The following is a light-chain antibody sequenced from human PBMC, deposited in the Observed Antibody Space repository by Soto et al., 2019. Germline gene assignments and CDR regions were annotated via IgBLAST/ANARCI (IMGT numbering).Light chain of an antibody. CDR3: AAWDDSLNGRV. J-gene: IGLJ3*02. CDR1: SSNIGSNA. CDR2: YDD. V-gene: IGLV1-36*01. Sequence: QAVVTQPPSVSGAPRQRVTISCSGSSSNIGSNAVNWYQQLPGKAPKLLIYYDDMVPSGVSDRFSASKSGTSASLAISRLQSEDEADYYCAAWDDSLNGRVFGGGTKVTVL.